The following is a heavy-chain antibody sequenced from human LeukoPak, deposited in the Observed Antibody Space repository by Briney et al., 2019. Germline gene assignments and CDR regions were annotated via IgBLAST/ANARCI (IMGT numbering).Heavy chain of an antibody. Sequence: SQTLSLTCTVSGGSISSGVHYWSWIRQPPGKGLEWIGYIYYSGNTYYNPSLKNRVTISIDTSKNQFSLKLSSVTAADTAVYYCASRDTTSYWYFDLWGRGTLVTVSS. J-gene: IGHJ2*01. CDR1: GGSISSGVHY. CDR2: IYYSGNT. CDR3: ASRDTTSYWYFDL. V-gene: IGHV4-30-4*01. D-gene: IGHD4-17*01.